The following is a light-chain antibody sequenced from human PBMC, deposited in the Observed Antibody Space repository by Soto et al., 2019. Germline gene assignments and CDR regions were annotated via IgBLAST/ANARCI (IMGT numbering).Light chain of an antibody. V-gene: IGKV1-5*01. CDR1: QTISSW. J-gene: IGKJ5*01. CDR2: AAS. Sequence: DIQMTQSPSTLSGSVGDRVTITCRASQTISSWLAWYQQKPGKAPNLLIYAASALQSGVPSRFSGSGSGTDFTLTISSLEPEDFAVYYCQQRSNWPQITFGQGRRLEIK. CDR3: QQRSNWPQIT.